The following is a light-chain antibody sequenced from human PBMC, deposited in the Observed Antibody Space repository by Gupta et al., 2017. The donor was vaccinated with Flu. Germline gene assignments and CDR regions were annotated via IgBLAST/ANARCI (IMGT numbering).Light chain of an antibody. J-gene: IGLJ2*01. CDR2: SNN. CDR1: SSNIGDNP. V-gene: IGLV1-44*01. CDR3: AAWDDSLSGVV. Sequence: QSVLTQPPSASGTPGPRVTISCSGSSSNIGDNPVNWYRQLPGTAPTLLIYSNNQRPSGVPDRFSGSKSGTSASLAISGLQAEDEADYYCAAWDDSLSGVVFGGGTKLTVV.